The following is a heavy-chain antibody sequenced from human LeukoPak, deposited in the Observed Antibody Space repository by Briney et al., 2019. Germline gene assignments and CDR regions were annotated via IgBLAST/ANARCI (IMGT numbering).Heavy chain of an antibody. V-gene: IGHV4-59*01. CDR2: IYYSGST. CDR1: GGSITSYY. Sequence: PSETLSLTCTVSGGSITSYYWSWIRQPPGKGLEWIGYIYYSGSTNYNPSLKSRVTISVDTSKNQFSLKLSSVTAADTAVYYCARAIGVADYWGQGTLVTVSS. J-gene: IGHJ4*02. CDR3: ARAIGVADY. D-gene: IGHD3-3*01.